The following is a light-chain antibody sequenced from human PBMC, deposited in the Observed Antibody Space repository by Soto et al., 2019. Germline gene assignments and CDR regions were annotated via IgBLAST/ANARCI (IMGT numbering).Light chain of an antibody. Sequence: DIQMTQSPSSLSASVGDRVTITCRASHAISNYLAWYQQRPGQVPRLVIYDASTLQSGVPSRFSGGRSGTEFTLTISNLQPEDVATYYCQRYNSVPRTFGQGTKVEIK. V-gene: IGKV1-27*01. J-gene: IGKJ1*01. CDR1: HAISNY. CDR3: QRYNSVPRT. CDR2: DAS.